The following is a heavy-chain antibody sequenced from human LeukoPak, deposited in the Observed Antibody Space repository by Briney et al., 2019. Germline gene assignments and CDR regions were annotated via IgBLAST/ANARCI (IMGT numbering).Heavy chain of an antibody. Sequence: ASVKVSCKTSGYTFSTYGINWVRQAPGQGLEWMGWISGYNGNTNYAQKFRDRVTMTTDTSTSTAYMELRSLRSDDTAVYHCARVPPIPPVTDFDYWGQGTLVIVSS. CDR2: ISGYNGNT. D-gene: IGHD2-21*01. J-gene: IGHJ4*02. V-gene: IGHV1-18*01. CDR1: GYTFSTYG. CDR3: ARVPPIPPVTDFDY.